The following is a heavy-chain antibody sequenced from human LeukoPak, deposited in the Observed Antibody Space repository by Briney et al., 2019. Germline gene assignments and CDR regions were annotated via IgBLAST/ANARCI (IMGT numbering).Heavy chain of an antibody. Sequence: TSETLSLTCAVYGGSFSEYYWTWVRQSPGEGLEWIGEISCNGGIRNNPSLKSRVTMSPDTSQNQFSLKLTSVTAADTAIYYCATSFVTRGIISAYWGQGTPVTVSS. D-gene: IGHD3-10*01. CDR1: GGSFSEYY. V-gene: IGHV4-34*01. J-gene: IGHJ4*02. CDR2: ISCNGGI. CDR3: ATSFVTRGIISAY.